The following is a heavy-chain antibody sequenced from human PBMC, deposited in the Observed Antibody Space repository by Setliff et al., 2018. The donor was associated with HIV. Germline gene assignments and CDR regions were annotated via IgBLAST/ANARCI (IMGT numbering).Heavy chain of an antibody. J-gene: IGHJ4*02. CDR3: ARGPANGWSGH. D-gene: IGHD6-19*01. V-gene: IGHV1-2*06. Sequence: GASVKVSCKASGYTFTGYYMHWVRQAPGQGLEWMGRINPNSGGTNYAQKFQGRVTMTRDTSISTAYMELSSLRSEDTAVYYCARGPANGWSGHWGQGTLVTVSS. CDR2: INPNSGGT. CDR1: GYTFTGYY.